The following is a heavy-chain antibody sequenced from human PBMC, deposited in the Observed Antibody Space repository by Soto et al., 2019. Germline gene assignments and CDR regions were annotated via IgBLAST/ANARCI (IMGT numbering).Heavy chain of an antibody. CDR1: GYTISSYG. J-gene: IGHJ6*02. CDR3: AKDLAISAPSYYYYGMDV. CDR2: ISYDGSNK. Sequence: QVHLVESGGGVVQPGRSLRLSCAASGYTISSYGMHWVRQAPGKGLEWVAVISYDGSNKNYADSVKGRFTVSRDNSKNTLYLQMSSLRAEDTAVYYCAKDLAISAPSYYYYGMDVWGQGTTVTVSS. V-gene: IGHV3-30*18. D-gene: IGHD3-10*01.